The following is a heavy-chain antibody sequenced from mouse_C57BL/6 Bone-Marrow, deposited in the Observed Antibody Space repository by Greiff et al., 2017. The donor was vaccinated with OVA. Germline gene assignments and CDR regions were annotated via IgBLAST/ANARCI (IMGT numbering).Heavy chain of an antibody. CDR2: IYPGSGRT. V-gene: IGHV1-55*01. D-gene: IGHD2-4*01. Sequence: QVHVKQPGAELVKPGASVKMSCKASGYTFTSYWITWVKQRPGQGLEWMGDIYPGSGRTNYNEKFQGKATLTVDTYSSTANMQRSSLTSVDSAVYYCAREEDYDYSYAMDMWGQGTSVTVSS. CDR3: AREEDYDYSYAMDM. CDR1: GYTFTSYW. J-gene: IGHJ4*01.